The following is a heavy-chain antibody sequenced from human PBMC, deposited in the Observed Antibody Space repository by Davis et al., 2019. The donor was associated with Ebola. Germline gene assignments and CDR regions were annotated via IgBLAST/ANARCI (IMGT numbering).Heavy chain of an antibody. CDR3: ARAQFPTTSDH. CDR2: INPHNGNT. Sequence: ASVKVSCKTSGYTFTYYDINWVRQATGQGLEWMGWINPHNGNTNYAQNVQGRVTMTTDTSTSTAYMEVGSLRSDDTAVYYCARAQFPTTSDHWGQGTLVTVSS. CDR1: GYTFTYYD. D-gene: IGHD1-1*01. J-gene: IGHJ4*02. V-gene: IGHV1-18*01.